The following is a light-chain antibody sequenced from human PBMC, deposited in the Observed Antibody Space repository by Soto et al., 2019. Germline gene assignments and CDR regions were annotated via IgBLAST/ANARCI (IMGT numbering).Light chain of an antibody. CDR3: SSYAGSNNRYV. Sequence: QSVLTQPPSASGSPGQTVTISCTGTSSDVGGYNYVSWYQQHPGKAPKLMIYEVSKRPSAVPDRFSGSKSGNTASLTVSGLQAEDEADYYCSSYAGSNNRYVFGTGTKVTVL. J-gene: IGLJ1*01. V-gene: IGLV2-8*01. CDR1: SSDVGGYNY. CDR2: EVS.